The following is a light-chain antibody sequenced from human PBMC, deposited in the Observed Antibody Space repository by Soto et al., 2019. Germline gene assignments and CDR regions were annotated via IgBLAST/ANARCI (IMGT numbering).Light chain of an antibody. CDR2: GAS. Sequence: EIVMTQSPVTLSVSPGERATLSCRASQSVTNSYLAWYQQEPGQAPRLLIFGASTRAAGIPARFSGSGSGTEFTLTISSLQSEDFAVYYCQQYSNWPLTFGGGTKVDI. CDR1: QSVTNSY. CDR3: QQYSNWPLT. V-gene: IGKV3-15*01. J-gene: IGKJ4*01.